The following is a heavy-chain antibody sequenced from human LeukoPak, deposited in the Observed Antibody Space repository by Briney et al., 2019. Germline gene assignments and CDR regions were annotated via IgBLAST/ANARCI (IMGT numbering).Heavy chain of an antibody. V-gene: IGHV1-18*01. D-gene: IGHD3-22*01. CDR3: ARVPPYDSSGYRFDY. CDR2: ISAYNGNT. Sequence: ASVKVSCKASGYTFTSYGISWVRQAPGQGLEWMGWISAYNGNTNYAQKLQGRVTMTTDTSTSTAYMGLRSLRSDDTAVYYCARVPPYDSSGYRFDYWGQGTLVTVSS. CDR1: GYTFTSYG. J-gene: IGHJ4*02.